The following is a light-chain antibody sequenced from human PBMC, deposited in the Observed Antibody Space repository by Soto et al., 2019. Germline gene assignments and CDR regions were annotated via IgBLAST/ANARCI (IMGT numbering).Light chain of an antibody. CDR1: SSDIGTYKY. CDR2: EVS. V-gene: IGLV2-8*01. CDR3: SSYAGTKKYV. J-gene: IGLJ1*01. Sequence: QSALTQPASVSGSPGQSITISCTGTSSDIGTYKYVSWFQHHPGKAPKLIIYEVSKRPSGVPDRFSGSKSGNTASLTVSGLQAEDEADYYCSSYAGTKKYVFGTGTKVTVL.